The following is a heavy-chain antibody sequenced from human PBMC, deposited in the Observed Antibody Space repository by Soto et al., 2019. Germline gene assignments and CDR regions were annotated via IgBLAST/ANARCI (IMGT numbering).Heavy chain of an antibody. J-gene: IGHJ4*02. CDR1: GGSISSYY. D-gene: IGHD1-26*01. Sequence: SETLSLTCTVSGGSISSYYWSWIRQPPGKGLEWIGYIYYSGSTNYNPSLKSRVTISVDTSKNQFSLKLSSVTAADTAVYYCARGGGVGAVEYDYWGQGTLVTVSS. V-gene: IGHV4-59*01. CDR3: ARGGGVGAVEYDY. CDR2: IYYSGST.